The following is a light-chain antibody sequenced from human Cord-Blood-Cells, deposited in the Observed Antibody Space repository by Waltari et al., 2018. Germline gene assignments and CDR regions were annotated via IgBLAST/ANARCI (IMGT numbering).Light chain of an antibody. CDR3: QQSYSTPYT. CDR2: AAS. V-gene: IGKV1-39*01. Sequence: DSQMTQSPYSLSASVGDRVTITCRASQSISSYLNWYQQKPGKAPKLLIYAASSVQSGVPSMFSGSGSGTDFTVTISSLQPEDFATYYCQQSYSTPYTFGQGTKLEIK. J-gene: IGKJ2*01. CDR1: QSISSY.